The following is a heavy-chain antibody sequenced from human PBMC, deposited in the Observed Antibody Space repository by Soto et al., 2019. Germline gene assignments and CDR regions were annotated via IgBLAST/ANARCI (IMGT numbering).Heavy chain of an antibody. CDR1: GYSFTSNW. D-gene: IGHD2-2*01. CDR3: ARHSREDKGWTLRRLDY. Sequence: GESLKISCEASGYSFTSNWIGWVRQMPGKGLEWMGIINPADSDIKYSPSFQGQVTISADKSISTVYLQWSSLQASDTAMYYCARHSREDKGWTLRRLDYWGQGTLVTVSS. J-gene: IGHJ4*02. CDR2: INPADSDI. V-gene: IGHV5-51*01.